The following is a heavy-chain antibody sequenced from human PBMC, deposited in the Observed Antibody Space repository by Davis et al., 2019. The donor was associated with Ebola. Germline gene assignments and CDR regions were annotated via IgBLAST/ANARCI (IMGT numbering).Heavy chain of an antibody. CDR1: GYTFTSYG. CDR3: VCSTSSLMNAFDI. D-gene: IGHD2-2*01. CDR2: IIPLFGTA. Sequence: SVKVSCKASGYTFTSYGISWVRQAPGQGLEWMGGIIPLFGTADYAQKFQGRVTITADESTSTAYMELSSLRSEDTAVYYCVCSTSSLMNAFDIWAQGTMVTVSS. J-gene: IGHJ3*02. V-gene: IGHV1-69*13.